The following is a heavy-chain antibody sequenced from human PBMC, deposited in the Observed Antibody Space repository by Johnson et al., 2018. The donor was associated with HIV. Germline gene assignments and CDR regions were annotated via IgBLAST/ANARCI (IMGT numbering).Heavy chain of an antibody. CDR2: INWNSNNI. V-gene: IGHV3-9*01. D-gene: IGHD6-19*01. CDR3: VRGLYSSAWYFGDLDAFDV. Sequence: VQLVESGGGLVQPGRSLRLSCVASGFTFDDYAMHWVRQAPGKGLEWVSGINWNSNNIDYAYSVKGRFTISRGNAKNSLYLQMNSLRAGDTAVYYCVRGLYSSAWYFGDLDAFDVWGQGTMVTVSS. J-gene: IGHJ3*01. CDR1: GFTFDDYA.